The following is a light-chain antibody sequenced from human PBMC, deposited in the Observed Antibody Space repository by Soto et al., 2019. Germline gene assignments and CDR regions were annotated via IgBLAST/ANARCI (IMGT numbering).Light chain of an antibody. CDR3: QQYYSYPPT. J-gene: IGKJ4*01. CDR2: KAS. CDR1: QTISSW. Sequence: DIQMTQSPSTLSGSVGDRVTITCRASQTISSWLAWYQQKPGKAPKLLIYKASTLKSGVPSRFSGSGSGTEFTLTISSLQPDDFATYYCQQYYSYPPTFGGGTKVDIK. V-gene: IGKV1-5*03.